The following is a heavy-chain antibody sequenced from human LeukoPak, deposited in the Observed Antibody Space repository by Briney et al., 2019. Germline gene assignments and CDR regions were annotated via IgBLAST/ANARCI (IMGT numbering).Heavy chain of an antibody. CDR3: AREAGVDVYYFDY. CDR2: IYSGGST. D-gene: IGHD2-15*01. V-gene: IGHV3-66*01. Sequence: GGSLRLSCAASGFTVSSNYMSWVRQAPGKGLEWVSVIYSGGSTYYADSVKGRFTISRDNSKNTLYLQMNSLRAEDTAVYYCAREAGVDVYYFDYWGQGTLVTVSS. J-gene: IGHJ4*02. CDR1: GFTVSSNY.